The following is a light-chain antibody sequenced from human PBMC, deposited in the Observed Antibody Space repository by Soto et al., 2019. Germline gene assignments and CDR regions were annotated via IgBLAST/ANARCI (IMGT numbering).Light chain of an antibody. CDR3: LQHNSFPRT. Sequence: DIQMTRSPSSLSASVGDRVTITCRASQGIRIDLGWFQQRPGKAPKRLIYGASSLQSGVPSRFSGSGSGTEFTLTISNLQPEDFATYYCLQHNSFPRTFAQGTKVDIK. CDR2: GAS. V-gene: IGKV1-17*02. J-gene: IGKJ1*01. CDR1: QGIRID.